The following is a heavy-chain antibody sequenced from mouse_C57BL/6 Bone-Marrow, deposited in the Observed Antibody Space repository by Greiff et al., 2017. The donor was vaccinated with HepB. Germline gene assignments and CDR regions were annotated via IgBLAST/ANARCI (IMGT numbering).Heavy chain of an antibody. CDR1: GFTFSDYG. D-gene: IGHD1-1*01. CDR3: ARPKGPYYGSSYGYFDY. Sequence: EVKVEESGGGLVKPGGSLKLSCAASGFTFSDYGMHWVRQAPEKGLEWVAYISSGSSTIYYADTVKGRFTISRDNAKNTLFLQMTSLRSEDTAMYYCARPKGPYYGSSYGYFDYWGQGTTLTVSS. CDR2: ISSGSSTI. V-gene: IGHV5-17*01. J-gene: IGHJ2*01.